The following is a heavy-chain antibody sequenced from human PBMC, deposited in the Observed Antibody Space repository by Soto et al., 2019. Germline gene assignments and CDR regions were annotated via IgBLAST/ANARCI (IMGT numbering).Heavy chain of an antibody. CDR1: GGSISSYY. CDR3: ARRGVISEDFDY. Sequence: QVQLQESGPGLVKPSETLSLTCTVSGGSISSYYWSWIRQPPGKGLEWIGYIYYSGSTNYNPSLKSRVTISVDTSKNQISLKLSSVTAAYTAVYYCARRGVISEDFDYWGQGTLVTVSS. J-gene: IGHJ4*02. CDR2: IYYSGST. V-gene: IGHV4-59*08. D-gene: IGHD2-21*01.